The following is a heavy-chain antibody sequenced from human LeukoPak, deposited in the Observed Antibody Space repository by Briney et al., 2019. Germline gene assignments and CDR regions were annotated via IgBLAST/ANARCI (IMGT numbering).Heavy chain of an antibody. CDR2: IYHSGST. D-gene: IGHD4-17*01. CDR1: GYSISSGYY. Sequence: SETLSLTCTVSGYSISSGYYWGWIRQPPGKGLEWIGSIYHSGSTYYNPSLKSRVTISVDTSKNQFSLKLSSVTAADTAVYYCARGGGLSTVIQDFQHWGQGTLVTVSS. CDR3: ARGGGLSTVIQDFQH. J-gene: IGHJ1*01. V-gene: IGHV4-38-2*02.